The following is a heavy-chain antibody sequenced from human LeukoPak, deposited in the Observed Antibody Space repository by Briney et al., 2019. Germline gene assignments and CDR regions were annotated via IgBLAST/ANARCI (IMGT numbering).Heavy chain of an antibody. CDR1: GFTFNTYG. CDR2: ISYDGSNK. D-gene: IGHD1-1*01. V-gene: IGHV3-30*03. CDR3: LPLILEGRAFDI. J-gene: IGHJ3*02. Sequence: PGGSLRLSCVASGFTFNTYGMHWVRQARGKGLEGVAVISYDGSNKHYADSVKGRFTISRDNSKNTLYLQMNSLRVEDTAVYYCLPLILEGRAFDIWGQGTMVTVSS.